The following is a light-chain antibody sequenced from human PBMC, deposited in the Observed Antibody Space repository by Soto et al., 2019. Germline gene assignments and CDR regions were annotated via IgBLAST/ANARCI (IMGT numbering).Light chain of an antibody. V-gene: IGKV3-15*01. CDR1: QSVSYN. Sequence: EIVMTQSPATLSVSPGERATLSCRASQSVSYNLAWYQQRPGQAPRLLIYGASTRATCISARFSGSGSGTEFTLTISSLQSEDFAVYYCQRYNNWPRTFGQGTKVEIK. J-gene: IGKJ1*01. CDR3: QRYNNWPRT. CDR2: GAS.